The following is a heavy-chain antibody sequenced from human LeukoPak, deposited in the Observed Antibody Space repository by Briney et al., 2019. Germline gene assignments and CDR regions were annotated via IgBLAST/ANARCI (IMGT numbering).Heavy chain of an antibody. CDR2: IYYSGST. CDR3: ARRGGGYAGKFDY. D-gene: IGHD5-12*01. CDR1: GGSISSYY. V-gene: IGHV4-59*08. J-gene: IGHJ4*02. Sequence: SETLSLTCTVSGGSISSYYWSWIRQPPGKGLEWIGYIYYSGSTNYNPSLKSRVTISVDTSKNQFSLKLSSVTAADTAVYYCARRGGGYAGKFDYWGQGTLVTVSS.